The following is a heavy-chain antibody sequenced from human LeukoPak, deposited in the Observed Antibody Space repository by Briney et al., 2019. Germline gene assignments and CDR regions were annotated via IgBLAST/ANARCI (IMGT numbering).Heavy chain of an antibody. CDR3: AGPRGYSGYDYFMDV. CDR2: MNPNSGNT. J-gene: IGHJ6*02. CDR1: GYTFTSYD. D-gene: IGHD5-12*01. Sequence: ASVKVSCKASGYTFTSYDINWVRQATGQGLEWMGWMNPNSGNTGYAQKFQGRVTITADKSTSTAYMELSSLRSEDTAVYYCAGPRGYSGYDYFMDVWGQGTTVTVSS. V-gene: IGHV1-8*01.